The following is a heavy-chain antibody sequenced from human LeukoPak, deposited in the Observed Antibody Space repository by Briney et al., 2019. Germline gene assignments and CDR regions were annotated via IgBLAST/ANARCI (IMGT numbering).Heavy chain of an antibody. CDR2: INPNSGGT. D-gene: IGHD2-21*02. V-gene: IGHV1-2*02. CDR3: ARDPAYCGGDCYRPLDY. CDR1: GYTFTGYY. J-gene: IGHJ4*02. Sequence: ASVEVSCKASGYTFTGYYMHWVRQAPGQGLEWMGWINPNSGGTNYAQKFQGRVTMTRDTSISTAYMELSRLRSDDTAVYYCARDPAYCGGDCYRPLDYWGQGTLVTVSS.